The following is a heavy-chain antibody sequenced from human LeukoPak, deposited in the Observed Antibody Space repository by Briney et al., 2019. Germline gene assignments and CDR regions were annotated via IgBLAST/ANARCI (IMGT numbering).Heavy chain of an antibody. D-gene: IGHD3-22*01. CDR3: ARRSYYDGSAYHYSFEY. V-gene: IGHV4-39*07. CDR2: VYYRGNT. Sequence: PSETLSLTCAVSGGSISSSSYYWGWIRQPPGKGLEWIGSVYYRGNTYYNPSLKSRVTTSVDTSKNQFSLKVSSMTAADTAVYYCARRSYYDGSAYHYSFEYWGQGTLVTVSS. CDR1: GGSISSSSYY. J-gene: IGHJ4*02.